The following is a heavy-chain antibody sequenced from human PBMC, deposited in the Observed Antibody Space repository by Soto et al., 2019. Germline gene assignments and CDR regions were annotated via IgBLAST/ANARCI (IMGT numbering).Heavy chain of an antibody. CDR1: GFTFSNYA. D-gene: IGHD4-17*01. J-gene: IGHJ4*02. CDR2: ISGSGGST. CDR3: ASDRTTVGGPFDY. V-gene: IGHV3-23*01. Sequence: GGSLRLSCAVSGFTFSNYAMSWVRQAPGKGLEWVSAISGSGGSTYYADSVKGRFTISRVNSKNTLYLQINSLRADDTAVYYCASDRTTVGGPFDYWGQGTLVTVSS.